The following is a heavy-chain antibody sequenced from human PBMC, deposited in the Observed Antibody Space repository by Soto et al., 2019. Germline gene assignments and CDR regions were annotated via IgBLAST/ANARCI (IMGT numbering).Heavy chain of an antibody. CDR3: ARQTFVTTEGPGPLDY. CDR2: IYYIGHT. CDR1: GGSISGYY. Sequence: QVQLQESGPGLVKPSETLSLTCSVSGGSISGYYGSWIRQPPGKGLDWIGYIYYIGHTNYNPSLKSRVTRSVDTSKNQFSLKVKSVTAAATAVYYCARQTFVTTEGPGPLDYWGQGTLVNVSS. V-gene: IGHV4-59*01. J-gene: IGHJ4*02. D-gene: IGHD3-3*02.